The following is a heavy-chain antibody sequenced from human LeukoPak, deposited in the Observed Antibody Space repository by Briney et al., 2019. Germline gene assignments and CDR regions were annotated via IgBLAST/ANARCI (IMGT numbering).Heavy chain of an antibody. CDR3: AKDLEGEIDY. CDR2: IWYDGSNK. D-gene: IGHD1-1*01. Sequence: GWSLRLSCAPSGFTFSSYGMHWVGQAPGKGLEWVGVIWYDGSNKYYADSVKGRFAIFRDNSKNSLYLQMNSLRAEDTAVYYCAKDLEGEIDYWGQGTLVTVSS. CDR1: GFTFSSYG. V-gene: IGHV3-33*06. J-gene: IGHJ4*02.